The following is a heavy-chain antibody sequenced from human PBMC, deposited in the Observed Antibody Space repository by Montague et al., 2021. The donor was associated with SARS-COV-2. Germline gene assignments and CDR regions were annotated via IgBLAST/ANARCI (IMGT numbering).Heavy chain of an antibody. CDR1: GHASNTSPYD. CDR3: ANFTRVAAT. CDR2: IYYNDKT. J-gene: IGHJ4*01. V-gene: IGHV4-39*01. Sequence: SETRGRTGRGAGHASNTSPYDGAWLRQPPGKALEGIGNIYYNDKTYYNPFRQRRLKMAVDTSKNQFSLNLTSVTAADTATYYCANFTRVAATWGHGTLVTVSS. D-gene: IGHD2-15*01.